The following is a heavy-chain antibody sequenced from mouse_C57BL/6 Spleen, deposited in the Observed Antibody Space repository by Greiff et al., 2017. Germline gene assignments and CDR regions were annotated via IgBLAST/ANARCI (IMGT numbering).Heavy chain of an antibody. V-gene: IGHV1-81*01. D-gene: IGHD1-1*01. CDR1: GYTFTSYG. J-gene: IGHJ2*01. CDR3: ARLDYYGSIYYFDY. Sequence: QVQLQQSGAELARPGASVKLSCKASGYTFTSYGISWVKQRTGQGLEWIGEIYPRSGNTYYNEKFKGKATLTADKSSSTAYMELRSLTSEDSSVYVCARLDYYGSIYYFDYWGQGTTLTVSS. CDR2: IYPRSGNT.